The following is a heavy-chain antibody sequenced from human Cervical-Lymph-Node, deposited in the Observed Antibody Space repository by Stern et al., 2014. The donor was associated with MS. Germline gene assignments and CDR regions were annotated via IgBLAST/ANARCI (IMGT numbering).Heavy chain of an antibody. V-gene: IGHV3-30*18. CDR1: GFTFSSFD. J-gene: IGHJ4*02. D-gene: IGHD2-2*01. Sequence: VQLVESGGGVVQPGKSLRLSCAASGFTFSSFDMHWVRQAPGKGLEWVAVISYDGSDKSYAGPVKGRFTISRDNSKNTLYLQVNSLRAEDTAVYYCAKQQLIPPFDYWGQGTLVTVSS. CDR3: AKQQLIPPFDY. CDR2: ISYDGSDK.